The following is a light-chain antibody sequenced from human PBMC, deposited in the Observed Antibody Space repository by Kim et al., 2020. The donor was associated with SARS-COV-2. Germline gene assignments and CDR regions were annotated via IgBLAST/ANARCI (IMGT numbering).Light chain of an antibody. Sequence: SYELTQPPSVSVSPGQTASITYSGDRLGDKYAFWYQQKPGQSPVLVIYQDSKRPSGIPERFSGSNSGNTATLTISGTQAMDEADYYCQAWDSSIVVFGGG. CDR1: RLGDKY. V-gene: IGLV3-1*01. CDR2: QDS. CDR3: QAWDSSIVV. J-gene: IGLJ2*01.